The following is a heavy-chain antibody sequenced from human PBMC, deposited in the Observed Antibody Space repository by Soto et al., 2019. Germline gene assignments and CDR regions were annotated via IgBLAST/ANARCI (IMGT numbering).Heavy chain of an antibody. D-gene: IGHD2-8*01. Sequence: LETLSLTCTVSGGSISSSSYYWGWIRQPPGKGLEWIGSIYYSGSTYYNPSLKSRVTISVDTSKNQFSLKLSSVTAADTAVYYCASDLDGVHSFYWGQGTLVTVSS. CDR2: IYYSGST. CDR1: GGSISSSSYY. V-gene: IGHV4-39*01. CDR3: ASDLDGVHSFY. J-gene: IGHJ4*02.